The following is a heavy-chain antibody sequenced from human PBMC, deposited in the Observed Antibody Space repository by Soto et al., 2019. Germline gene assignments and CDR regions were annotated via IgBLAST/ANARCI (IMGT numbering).Heavy chain of an antibody. CDR1: GFTFSSSA. D-gene: IGHD3-3*01. CDR2: ISGSGGST. J-gene: IGHJ4*02. V-gene: IGHV3-23*01. Sequence: PGGSLRLSCAASGFTFSSSAMSWVRQAPGKGLEWASAISGSGGSTYYADSVKGRFTISRDNSKNMLYLQMNSLRAEDTAIYYCVKYLGIFGAFDYWGQGTLVTAPQ. CDR3: VKYLGIFGAFDY.